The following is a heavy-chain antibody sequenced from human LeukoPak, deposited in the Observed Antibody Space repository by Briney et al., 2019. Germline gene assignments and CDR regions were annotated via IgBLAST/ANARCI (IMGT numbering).Heavy chain of an antibody. CDR1: GGSISSNTYY. D-gene: IGHD3-3*01. CDR2: IYYGGST. J-gene: IGHJ6*02. CDR3: ARLSENDYYCYGMDV. Sequence: SETLSLTCTVSGGSISSNTYYWDWIRQPPGKGLECIGSIYYGGSTYYNPSLKSRVIISVDTSKNQFSLKLSSVTAADTAVYYCARLSENDYYCYGMDVWGQGTTVTVSS. V-gene: IGHV4-39*01.